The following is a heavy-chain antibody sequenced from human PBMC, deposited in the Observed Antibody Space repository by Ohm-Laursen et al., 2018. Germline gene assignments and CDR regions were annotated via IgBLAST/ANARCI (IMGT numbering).Heavy chain of an antibody. J-gene: IGHJ4*02. CDR3: SRHSPTPQWTFDY. Sequence: SDTLSLPCTPSGGPLCPYYWSWFRLPPGKGLEGIGYNYYSGSSNYNPSVKSRVPFSLDTSGNPFSLPLTSPPAADTAVYYCSRHSPTPQWTFDYWGQGTLVTVSS. V-gene: IGHV4-59*08. CDR2: NYYSGSS. D-gene: IGHD6-19*01. CDR1: GGPLCPYY.